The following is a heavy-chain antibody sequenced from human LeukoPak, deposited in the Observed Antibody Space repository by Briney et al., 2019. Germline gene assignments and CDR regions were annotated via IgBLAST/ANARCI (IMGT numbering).Heavy chain of an antibody. Sequence: GGSLRLSCAASGFTFSSYAMSWVRQAPGKGLEWVSAINGSGGSTYYADSVKGRFTISRDNSKNTLYLQMNSLRAEDTAVYYCAKDACSGGSCYEDYWGQGTLVTVSS. CDR1: GFTFSSYA. CDR3: AKDACSGGSCYEDY. D-gene: IGHD2-15*01. V-gene: IGHV3-23*01. CDR2: INGSGGST. J-gene: IGHJ4*02.